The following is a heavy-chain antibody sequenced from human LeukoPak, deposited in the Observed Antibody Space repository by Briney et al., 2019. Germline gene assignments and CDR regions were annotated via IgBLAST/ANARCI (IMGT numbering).Heavy chain of an antibody. D-gene: IGHD1-26*01. V-gene: IGHV4-59*01. CDR1: GGSISSYY. Sequence: PSETLSLTCTVSGGSISSYYWSWIRQPLGKGLEWIGYIYYSGSTNYNPSLKSRVTISVDTSKNQFSLKLSSVTAADTAVYYCARVMPEWEPLGFFDYWGQGTLVTVSS. CDR3: ARVMPEWEPLGFFDY. J-gene: IGHJ4*02. CDR2: IYYSGST.